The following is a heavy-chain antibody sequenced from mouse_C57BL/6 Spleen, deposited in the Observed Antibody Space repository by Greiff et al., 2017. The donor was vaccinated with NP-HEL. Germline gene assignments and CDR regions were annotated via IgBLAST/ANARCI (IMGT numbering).Heavy chain of an antibody. CDR2: IDPSDSET. Sequence: QVQLQQPGAELVRPGSSVKLSCKASGYTFTSYWMHWVKQRPIQGLEWIGNIDPSDSETHYNQKFKDKATLTVDKSSSTAYMQLSSLTSEDSAVYYCARPNYYGSSYRWYFDVWGTGTTVTVSS. J-gene: IGHJ1*03. D-gene: IGHD1-1*01. V-gene: IGHV1-52*01. CDR1: GYTFTSYW. CDR3: ARPNYYGSSYRWYFDV.